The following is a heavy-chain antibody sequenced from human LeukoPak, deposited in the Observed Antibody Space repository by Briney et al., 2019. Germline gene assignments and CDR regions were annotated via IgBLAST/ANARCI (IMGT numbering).Heavy chain of an antibody. CDR3: AKVRDRNTAMAYFVY. D-gene: IGHD5-18*01. CDR2: ISGSGGST. V-gene: IGHV3-23*01. J-gene: IGHJ4*02. Sequence: GGSLRLSCAASGFTFSSYAMSWVRQAPGKGLEWVSAISGSGGSTYYADSVKGRFTISRDNSKNTLYLQMNSLRAEDTAVYYCAKVRDRNTAMAYFVYWGQGTLVTDSS. CDR1: GFTFSSYA.